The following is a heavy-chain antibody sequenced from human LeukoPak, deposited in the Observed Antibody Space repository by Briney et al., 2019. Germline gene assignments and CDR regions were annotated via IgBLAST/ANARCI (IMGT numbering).Heavy chain of an antibody. J-gene: IGHJ4*02. CDR2: INPSGGST. Sequence: ASVKVSCKASGYTFTRYYLHWVRQAPGQGLEWMGIINPSGGSTRYAQKFQDRVTMTRDTSTSTVYMELKSLRSEDTAIYYCARDGTPEYDHIWGRPQLYWGQGTLVIVSS. V-gene: IGHV1-46*01. CDR1: GYTFTRYY. CDR3: ARDGTPEYDHIWGRPQLY. D-gene: IGHD3-16*01.